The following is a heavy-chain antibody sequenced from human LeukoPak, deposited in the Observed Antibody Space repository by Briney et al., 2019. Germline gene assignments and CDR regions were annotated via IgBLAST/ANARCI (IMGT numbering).Heavy chain of an antibody. D-gene: IGHD3-3*01. V-gene: IGHV4-39*07. CDR1: GGSISSSSYY. Sequence: SETLSLTCTVSGGSISSSSYYWGWIRQPPGKGLEWIGSIYYSGSTYYNPSLKSRVTISVDTSKNQFSLKLSSVTAADTAVYYCASYLRFLEWSYFDYWGQGTLVTVSS. CDR2: IYYSGST. CDR3: ASYLRFLEWSYFDY. J-gene: IGHJ4*02.